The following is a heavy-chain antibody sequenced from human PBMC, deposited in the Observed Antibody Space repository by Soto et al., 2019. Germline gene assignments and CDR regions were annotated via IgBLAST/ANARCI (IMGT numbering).Heavy chain of an antibody. V-gene: IGHV1-3*01. J-gene: IGHJ4*02. CDR3: ARDSITMVRGVILTTLDY. CDR1: GYTFTSYA. Sequence: ASGKVSCKASGYTFTSYAMHWVRQAPGQRLEWMGWINAGNGNTKYSQKFQGRVTITRDTSASTAYMELSSLRSEDTAVYYCARDSITMVRGVILTTLDYWGQGTLVTVSS. D-gene: IGHD3-10*01. CDR2: INAGNGNT.